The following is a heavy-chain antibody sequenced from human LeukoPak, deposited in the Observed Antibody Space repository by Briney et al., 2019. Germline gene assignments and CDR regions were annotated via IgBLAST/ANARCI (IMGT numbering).Heavy chain of an antibody. J-gene: IGHJ3*02. V-gene: IGHV4-59*01. CDR3: AMRIAAADSFDI. CDR1: AGSISSNY. D-gene: IGHD6-13*01. Sequence: SETLSLNCTVSAGSISSNYWSWIRQPSGKGLEWIAYINYSGSTNYKASLKSRVTISVDTSKNQFSLLLSSVTAADTAFYYCAMRIAAADSFDIWGQGRMVTVSS. CDR2: INYSGST.